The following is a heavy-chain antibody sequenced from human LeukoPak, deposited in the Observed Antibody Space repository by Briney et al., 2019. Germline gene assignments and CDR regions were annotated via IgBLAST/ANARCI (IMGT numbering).Heavy chain of an antibody. D-gene: IGHD3-10*01. Sequence: GASVKVSCKASGYMFNGFYIHWVRQAPGQGLEWMGGIIPIFGTANYAQKFQGRVTITADESTSTAYMELSSLRSEDTAVYYCARERRGIIDYWGQGTLVTVSS. CDR2: IIPIFGTA. CDR3: ARERRGIIDY. V-gene: IGHV1-69*13. J-gene: IGHJ4*02. CDR1: GYMFNGFY.